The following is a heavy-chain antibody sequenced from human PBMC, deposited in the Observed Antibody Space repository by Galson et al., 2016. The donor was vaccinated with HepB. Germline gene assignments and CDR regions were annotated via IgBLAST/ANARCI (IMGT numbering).Heavy chain of an antibody. Sequence: SVKVSCKASGYTFNNYDISWVRQAPGQGPEWMGWISTYNGNTYYLQKLQGRVNMATDTSTSTAYMELRSLRSDDTAVYYCAREKFDWNDPETWDYWGQGTLVTVSS. V-gene: IGHV1-18*01. J-gene: IGHJ4*02. CDR2: ISTYNGNT. CDR1: GYTFNNYD. CDR3: AREKFDWNDPETWDY. D-gene: IGHD1-1*01.